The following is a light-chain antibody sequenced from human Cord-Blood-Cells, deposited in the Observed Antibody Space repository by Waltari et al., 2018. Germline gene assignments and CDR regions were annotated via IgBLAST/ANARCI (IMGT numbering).Light chain of an antibody. CDR2: EGS. J-gene: IGLJ3*02. CDR1: SSDVGSYNL. V-gene: IGLV2-23*01. Sequence: QSALTQPASVSGSPGQSITISCTGTSSDVGSYNLVSWYPQHPGKAPKLMIQEGSKRASGVSNRFSGSKSGNTASLTISGLQAEDEADYYCCSYAGRVFGGGTKLTVL. CDR3: CSYAGRV.